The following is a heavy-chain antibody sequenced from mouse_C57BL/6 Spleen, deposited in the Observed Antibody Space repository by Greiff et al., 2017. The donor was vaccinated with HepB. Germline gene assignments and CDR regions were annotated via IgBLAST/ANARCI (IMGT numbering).Heavy chain of an antibody. CDR2: IDPETGGT. J-gene: IGHJ4*01. D-gene: IGHD2-3*01. CDR3: TIYDGYYGGYYAMDY. CDR1: GYTFTDYE. V-gene: IGHV1-15*01. Sequence: QVQLKESGAELVRPGASVTLSCKASGYTFTDYEMHWVKQTPVHGLEWIGAIDPETGGTAYNQKFKGKAILTADKSSSTAYMELRSLTSEDSAVYYCTIYDGYYGGYYAMDYWGQGTSVTVSS.